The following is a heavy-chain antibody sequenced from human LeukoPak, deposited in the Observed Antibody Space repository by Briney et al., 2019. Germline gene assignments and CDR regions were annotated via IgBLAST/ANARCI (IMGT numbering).Heavy chain of an antibody. V-gene: IGHV1-18*01. CDR1: GYTFTRHG. Sequence: ASVKVSCKASGYTFTRHGVSWVRQAPGQGLEWMGWISAYNGDTKYAQNFQGRVTITTDTSTTTAYMELRSLRSDDTAVYYCARDPSNTSGNFPYFDYWGQGTLVTVPS. CDR3: ARDPSNTSGNFPYFDY. D-gene: IGHD3-22*01. J-gene: IGHJ4*02. CDR2: ISAYNGDT.